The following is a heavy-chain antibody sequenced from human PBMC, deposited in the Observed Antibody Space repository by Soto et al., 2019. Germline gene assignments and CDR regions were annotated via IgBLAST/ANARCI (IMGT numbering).Heavy chain of an antibody. V-gene: IGHV1-18*01. D-gene: IGHD1-26*01. J-gene: IGHJ6*02. CDR1: GYSFTSYG. CDR2: FSAYTGHT. Sequence: QVQLVQSAAEVQKTGASVKVSCKASGYSFTSYGISWVRRAPGQGLEWMGWFSAYTGHTQFVQRFQGRVSMTTDSSTTTAYMELRNLRSDDTVRYYGARDLKIVQASHQRLEKNGMDGWGQGTTVIVSS. CDR3: ARDLKIVQASHQRLEKNGMDG.